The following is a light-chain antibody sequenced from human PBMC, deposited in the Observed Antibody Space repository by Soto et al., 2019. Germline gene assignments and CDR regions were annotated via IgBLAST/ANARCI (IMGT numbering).Light chain of an antibody. CDR1: QDISEN. CDR3: QQYDDLPIT. CDR2: DVS. J-gene: IGKJ5*01. V-gene: IGKV1-33*01. Sequence: DIQMTQSPSSLSTSVGDRVTITCQASQDISENLNWYHQKQGKAPKVLISDVSNLETGVSSRFSGSGSGTDFTFTISSLQAEDVATYYCQQYDDLPITFGQGTRLEIK.